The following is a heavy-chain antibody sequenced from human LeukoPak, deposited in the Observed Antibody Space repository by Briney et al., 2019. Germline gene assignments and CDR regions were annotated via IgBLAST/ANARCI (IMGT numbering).Heavy chain of an antibody. CDR2: ISYSGST. CDR3: ARHAIWLAHHYYYMDV. D-gene: IGHD6-19*01. J-gene: IGHJ6*03. V-gene: IGHV4-38-2*02. Sequence: SETLSLTCTVSGYSISSGYYWGWIRQPPGKGLEWIGSISYSGSTYYNPSLKSRVTTSVDTSNEQFSLRLTSVTAADTAVYYCARHAIWLAHHYYYMDVWSKGTTVTVSS. CDR1: GYSISSGYY.